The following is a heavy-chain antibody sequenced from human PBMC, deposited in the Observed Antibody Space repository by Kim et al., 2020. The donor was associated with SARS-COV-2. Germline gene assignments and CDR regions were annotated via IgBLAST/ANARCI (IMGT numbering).Heavy chain of an antibody. D-gene: IGHD3-10*01. J-gene: IGHJ4*02. CDR3: ARDSEDSGSYLDY. V-gene: IGHV3-30*03. Sequence: YYADSVKGRFTISRDNSENTVYLQMNNLRPEDTAMYYCARDSEDSGSYLDYWCQGTLVTVSS.